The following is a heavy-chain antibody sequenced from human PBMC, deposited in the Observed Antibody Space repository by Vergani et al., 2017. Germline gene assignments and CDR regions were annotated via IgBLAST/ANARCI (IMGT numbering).Heavy chain of an antibody. Sequence: EVQLLESGGGLVQPGGSLRLSCAASGFTFSSYSMNWVRQAPGKGLEWVSSISSSSSYIYYADSVKGRFTISRDNAKNSLYLQMNSLRAEDTAVYYCARDRGSGSYRFDYWGQGTLVTVSS. CDR1: GFTFSSYS. D-gene: IGHD1-26*01. V-gene: IGHV3-21*01. J-gene: IGHJ4*02. CDR2: ISSSSSYI. CDR3: ARDRGSGSYRFDY.